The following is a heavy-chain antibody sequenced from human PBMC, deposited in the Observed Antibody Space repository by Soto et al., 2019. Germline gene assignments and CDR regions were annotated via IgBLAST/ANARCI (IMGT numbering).Heavy chain of an antibody. CDR1: GYTFTSYA. CDR3: ARGALARVYAIQEPYYYTDV. V-gene: IGHV1-3*01. J-gene: IGHJ6*03. CDR2: INAGNGNT. Sequence: QVQLVQSGAEVKKPGASVKVSCKASGYTFTSYAMHWVRQAPGQRLEWMGWINAGNGNTKYSQKFQGRVTMTRDTSGSTAYMGLSSLRSEDTAVYYCARGALARVYAIQEPYYYTDVWGKGTTVTVSS. D-gene: IGHD2-8*01.